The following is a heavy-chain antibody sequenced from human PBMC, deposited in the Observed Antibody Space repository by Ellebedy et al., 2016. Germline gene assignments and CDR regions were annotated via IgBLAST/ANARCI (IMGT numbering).Heavy chain of an antibody. D-gene: IGHD1-26*01. CDR1: GFTFGTYS. J-gene: IGHJ4*02. CDR2: ISSSSSYI. V-gene: IGHV3-21*01. Sequence: GESLKISXAASGFTFGTYSMHWVRQAPGKGLEWVSSISSSSSYIYYADSVKGRFTISRDNAKNTLYLQMNSLTAEDTAIYYCVRDLCGFSDSWGQGTLVTVAS. CDR3: VRDLCGFSDS.